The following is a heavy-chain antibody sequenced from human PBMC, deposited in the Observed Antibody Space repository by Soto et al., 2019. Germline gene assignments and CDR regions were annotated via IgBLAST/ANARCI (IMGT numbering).Heavy chain of an antibody. Sequence: EVHLLESGGGLVQPGGSLRLSCAASGFTFSNYAMTWVRQAPGKGLEWVSVISGTSGGTNNADSAKGRFTTSRDNSKNTLYLQMNSLRAEDTAVYYCAKRAFYGSGIPNYYGMDVWGQGTAVTVSS. J-gene: IGHJ6*02. V-gene: IGHV3-23*01. D-gene: IGHD3-10*01. CDR3: AKRAFYGSGIPNYYGMDV. CDR2: ISGTSGGT. CDR1: GFTFSNYA.